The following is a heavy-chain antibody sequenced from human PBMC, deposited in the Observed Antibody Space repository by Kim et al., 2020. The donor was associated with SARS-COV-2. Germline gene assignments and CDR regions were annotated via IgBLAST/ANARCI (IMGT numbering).Heavy chain of an antibody. CDR2: IWYDGSNK. CDR3: AREGYYDSSGYRGAFDY. Sequence: GGSLRLSCAASGFTFSSYGMHWVRQAPGKGLEWVAVIWYDGSNKYYADSVKGRFTISRDNSKNTLYLQMNSLRAEDTAVYYCAREGYYDSSGYRGAFDYWGQGTLVTVSS. CDR1: GFTFSSYG. D-gene: IGHD3-22*01. V-gene: IGHV3-33*01. J-gene: IGHJ4*02.